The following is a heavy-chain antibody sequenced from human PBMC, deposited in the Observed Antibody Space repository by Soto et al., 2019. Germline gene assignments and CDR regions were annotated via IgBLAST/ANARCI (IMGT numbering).Heavy chain of an antibody. J-gene: IGHJ4*02. CDR3: ARRGRGSYYDY. V-gene: IGHV3-23*01. Sequence: EVQLLESGGGLVQPGGSLRLSCAASGFTFSSYAMRWVRQAPGKGLEWVSAISGSADSTYYADSVKGRFTISRDNSKNTLYLQMNSLRPEDTAVYYCARRGRGSYYDYWGQGTLVTVSS. CDR1: GFTFSSYA. CDR2: ISGSADST. D-gene: IGHD3-16*01.